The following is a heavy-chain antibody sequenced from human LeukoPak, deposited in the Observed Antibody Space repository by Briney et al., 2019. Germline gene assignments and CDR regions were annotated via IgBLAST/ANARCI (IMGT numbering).Heavy chain of an antibody. Sequence: SETLSLTCTVSGGSISSGSYYWSWIRQPAGKGLEWIGRIYTSGSTNYNPSLKSRVTISVDTSKNQFSLKLSSVTAADTAVYYCARDLAVIGAFDIWGHGTMVTVSS. CDR1: GGSISSGSYY. CDR2: IYTSGST. D-gene: IGHD3-22*01. CDR3: ARDLAVIGAFDI. V-gene: IGHV4-61*02. J-gene: IGHJ3*02.